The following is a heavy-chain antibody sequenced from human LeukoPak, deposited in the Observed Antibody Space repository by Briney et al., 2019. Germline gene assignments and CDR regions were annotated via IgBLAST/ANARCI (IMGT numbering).Heavy chain of an antibody. D-gene: IGHD7-27*01. Sequence: GGSLRLSCAASGFTFSIYAMIWVRQAPGKGLEWVSSISGRGDSTYYADSVKGRFTISRDNSKNTLYLQMNSLRAEDTAVYYCASEPNWGTVKHHDAFDIWGQGTMVTVSS. CDR3: ASEPNWGTVKHHDAFDI. V-gene: IGHV3-23*01. J-gene: IGHJ3*02. CDR2: ISGRGDST. CDR1: GFTFSIYA.